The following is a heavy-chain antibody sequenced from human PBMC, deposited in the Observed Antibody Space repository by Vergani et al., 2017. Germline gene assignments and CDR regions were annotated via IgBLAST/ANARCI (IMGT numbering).Heavy chain of an antibody. J-gene: IGHJ5*02. CDR1: GFTFNQYG. D-gene: IGHD1-14*01. CDR2: TWYDGNNK. Sequence: QVQLVESGGGVVQPGRSLRLSCAASGFTFNQYGMRWVRQAPGKGMEWVAVTWYDGNNKQYADSVKGRFTISRDNSKSTMYLQMNSLRDEDTGVYYCARDLRLLYNRVDPWGQGTLVTVSS. CDR3: ARDLRLLYNRVDP. V-gene: IGHV3-33*01.